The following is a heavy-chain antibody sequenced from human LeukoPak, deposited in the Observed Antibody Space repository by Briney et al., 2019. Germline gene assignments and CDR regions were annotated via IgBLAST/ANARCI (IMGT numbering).Heavy chain of an antibody. Sequence: ASVKVSCKASGYTFTSYGISWVRQAPGQGLEWMGWISAYNGNTNYAQKLQGRVTMTTDTSTSTAYMELRSLRSDDTAVYYCARASPDYYDSSGISPRDNWFDPWGQGTLVTVSS. CDR3: ARASPDYYDSSGISPRDNWFDP. J-gene: IGHJ5*02. CDR1: GYTFTSYG. CDR2: ISAYNGNT. V-gene: IGHV1-18*01. D-gene: IGHD3-22*01.